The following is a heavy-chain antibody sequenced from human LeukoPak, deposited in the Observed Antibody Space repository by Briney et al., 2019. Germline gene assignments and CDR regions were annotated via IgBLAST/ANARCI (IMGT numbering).Heavy chain of an antibody. Sequence: GGSLGLSCAPSGFPFSSNGMNWVRQAPGKGLEWVSSISSSSSNIYYADSVKGRFTISRDNAKNSLYLQMNSLRAEDTAVYYCARDGGYYYFDYWGQGTLVTVSS. J-gene: IGHJ4*02. V-gene: IGHV3-21*01. D-gene: IGHD3-22*01. CDR3: ARDGGYYYFDY. CDR1: GFPFSSNG. CDR2: ISSSSSNI.